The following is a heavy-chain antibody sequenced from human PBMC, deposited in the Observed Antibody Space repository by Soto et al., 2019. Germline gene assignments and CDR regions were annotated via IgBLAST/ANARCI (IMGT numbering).Heavy chain of an antibody. J-gene: IGHJ6*03. CDR2: INWNGGST. D-gene: IGHD3-10*01. Sequence: AGGSLILSCAASGFTFDEYGMSWGRQAPGKGLEWVSGINWNGGSTGYADSVKGRFTISRDNAKNSLYLQMNSLRAEDTALYHCARRGYYGSGSYYNGDYYYYMDVWGKGTTVTVSS. V-gene: IGHV3-20*01. CDR1: GFTFDEYG. CDR3: ARRGYYGSGSYYNGDYYYYMDV.